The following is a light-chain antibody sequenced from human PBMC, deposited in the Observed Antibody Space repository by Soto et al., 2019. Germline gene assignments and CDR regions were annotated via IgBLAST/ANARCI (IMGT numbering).Light chain of an antibody. Sequence: EIVLTQSPGPLSLSPGERATLSCRASQSVSSSYLARYQQKPGQAPRLLIYGASSRATGIPDRFSGSGSGTDFTLTISRLEPEDFAVYYCQQYGSSPWTFGQGTKVDIK. J-gene: IGKJ1*01. CDR1: QSVSSSY. CDR2: GAS. V-gene: IGKV3-20*01. CDR3: QQYGSSPWT.